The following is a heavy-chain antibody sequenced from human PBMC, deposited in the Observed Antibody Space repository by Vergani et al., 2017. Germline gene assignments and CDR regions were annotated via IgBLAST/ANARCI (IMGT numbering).Heavy chain of an antibody. CDR2: IHYSENT. CDR3: ASDTHSGQRADR. D-gene: IGHD6-19*01. V-gene: IGHV4-59*11. Sequence: QVQLQESGPGLVQSSETLSLTCSVSFDSIRNLYCNWIRQPPGKGLEWIGSIHYSENTNYNPSLKTRVTISVDTSKNQFSPTLTSVTAADTAVYYCASDTHSGQRADRWGQGILVTVTS. CDR1: FDSIRNLY. J-gene: IGHJ5*02.